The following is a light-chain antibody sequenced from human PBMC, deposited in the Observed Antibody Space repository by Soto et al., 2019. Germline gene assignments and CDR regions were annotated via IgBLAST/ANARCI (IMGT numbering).Light chain of an antibody. V-gene: IGKV1-5*01. CDR1: QSISSW. CDR2: DAS. J-gene: IGKJ1*01. Sequence: DIQMTQSPSTLSASVGDRVTITCRASQSISSWLAWYQQKPGKAPKLLIYDASSLESGVPSRFSGSGSGTEFTLTISSLQPDDVATYYCQQYNSYPWTLSQGTKVDI. CDR3: QQYNSYPWT.